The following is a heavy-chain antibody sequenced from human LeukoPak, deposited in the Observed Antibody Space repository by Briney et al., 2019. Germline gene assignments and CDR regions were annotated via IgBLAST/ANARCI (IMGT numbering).Heavy chain of an antibody. CDR2: IYYSGST. CDR3: ATGGVGDYYFDY. V-gene: IGHV4-31*03. CDR1: AGSISSGGYY. Sequence: SETLSLTCTVSAGSISSGGYYWSWLRQHPGKGLEWIGYIYYSGSTYYNPSLKSRVTISLDTSKNQFSLKLSSVTAADTAVYYCATGGVGDYYFDYWGQGTLVTVSS. J-gene: IGHJ4*02. D-gene: IGHD4-17*01.